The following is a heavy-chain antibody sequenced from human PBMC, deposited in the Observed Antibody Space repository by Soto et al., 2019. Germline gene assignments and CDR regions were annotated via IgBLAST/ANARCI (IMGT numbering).Heavy chain of an antibody. CDR1: GYSFTSYW. CDR2: IDPSDSYT. J-gene: IGHJ6*02. CDR3: ARHEEGPGFYYYYGMDV. V-gene: IGHV5-10-1*01. D-gene: IGHD3-10*01. Sequence: GESLKISCKGSGYSFTSYWISWVRQMPGKGLEWMGRIDPSDSYTNYSPSFQGHVTISADKSISTAYLQWSRLKASDTAMYYCARHEEGPGFYYYYGMDVWGQGTTVTVSS.